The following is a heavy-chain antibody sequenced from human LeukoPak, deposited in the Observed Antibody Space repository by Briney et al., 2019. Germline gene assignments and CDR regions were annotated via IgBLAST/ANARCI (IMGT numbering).Heavy chain of an antibody. V-gene: IGHV4-61*01. CDR3: ARVFSYGDFVDY. CDR2: IYYSGST. D-gene: IGHD4-17*01. CDR1: GGSVSSGSYY. J-gene: IGHJ4*02. Sequence: SETLSLTCTVSGGSVSSGSYYWSWIRQPPGKGLEWIGYIYYSGSTNYNPSLKSRVTISVDTSKNQFSLKLSSVTAADTAVYYCARVFSYGDFVDYWGQGTLVTVSS.